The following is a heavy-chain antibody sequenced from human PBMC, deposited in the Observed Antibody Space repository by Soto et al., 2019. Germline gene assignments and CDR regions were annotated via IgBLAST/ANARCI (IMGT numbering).Heavy chain of an antibody. CDR1: GFSLSTSGVG. CDR2: IYWDDDK. Sequence: QITLKESGPTLVKPTQTLTLTCTFSGFSLSTSGVGVGWIRQPPGKALEWLALIYWDDDKRYSPSLKSRLTTTKDTSKNQVVLTMTNMDPVDTATYYCARRMTTVTKTSFDYWGQGTLVTVSS. J-gene: IGHJ4*02. V-gene: IGHV2-5*02. D-gene: IGHD4-17*01. CDR3: ARRMTTVTKTSFDY.